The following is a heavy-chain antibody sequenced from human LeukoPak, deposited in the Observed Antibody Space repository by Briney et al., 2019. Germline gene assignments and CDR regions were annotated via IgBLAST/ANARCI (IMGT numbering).Heavy chain of an antibody. Sequence: SETLSLTCTVSGDSISSTNYYWGWIRQPPGTGLEWIGSIYYSGSTYYNPSLESRVTISVDTSKNQFSLKLSSVTAADTAVYYCARVGPWSVARAVHFDYWGQGTLVTVSS. CDR3: ARVGPWSVARAVHFDY. CDR1: GDSISSTNYY. V-gene: IGHV4-39*01. J-gene: IGHJ4*02. D-gene: IGHD4-23*01. CDR2: IYYSGST.